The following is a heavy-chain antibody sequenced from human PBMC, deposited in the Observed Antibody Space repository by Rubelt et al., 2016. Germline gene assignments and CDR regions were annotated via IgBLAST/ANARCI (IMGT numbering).Heavy chain of an antibody. CDR3: AKGHSNLDY. Sequence: ASGFTYTYSTMTWVRQAPGKGLEWVSAISGNGGSTTYADSVRGRFTISRDNPGNTLYLQMNSLRAEDTAVYYCAKGHSNLDYWGQGTLVTVSS. D-gene: IGHD6-13*01. CDR1: GFTYTYST. CDR2: ISGNGGST. J-gene: IGHJ4*02. V-gene: IGHV3-23*01.